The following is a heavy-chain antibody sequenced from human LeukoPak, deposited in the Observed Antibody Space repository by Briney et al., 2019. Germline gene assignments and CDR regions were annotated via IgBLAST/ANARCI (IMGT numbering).Heavy chain of an antibody. CDR3: ARHPGYSSGWYPNYGMDV. J-gene: IGHJ6*04. Sequence: SETLSLTCAVYGGSFSGYYWSWIGQPPGKGLEWIGEINHSGGTNYNPSLKSRVTISVDTSKNQFSLKLSSVTAADTAVYYCARHPGYSSGWYPNYGMDVWGKGTTVTVSS. CDR1: GGSFSGYY. D-gene: IGHD6-19*01. CDR2: INHSGGT. V-gene: IGHV4-34*01.